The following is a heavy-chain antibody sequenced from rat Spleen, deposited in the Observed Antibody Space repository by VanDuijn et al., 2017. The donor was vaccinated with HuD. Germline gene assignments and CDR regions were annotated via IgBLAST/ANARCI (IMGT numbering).Heavy chain of an antibody. CDR2: INVAGDTT. D-gene: IGHD1-5*01. CDR1: GFTFSDYA. J-gene: IGHJ3*01. CDR3: TRHDNMGTANWFAY. Sequence: EVQMVESGGGLVQPGRSLKLSCAASGFTFSDYAMAWVRQAPTKGLEWVASINVAGDTTYYRDSVKGRFTFSRDNARNTLYLQMDSLRSEDTATYYCTRHDNMGTANWFAYWGQGTLVTVSS. V-gene: IGHV5S23*01.